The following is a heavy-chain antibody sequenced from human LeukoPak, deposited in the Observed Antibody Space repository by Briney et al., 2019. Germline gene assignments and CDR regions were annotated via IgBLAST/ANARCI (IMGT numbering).Heavy chain of an antibody. V-gene: IGHV3-23*01. D-gene: IGHD3-3*01. CDR1: GSTFSSYA. CDR3: AKEGPYDFWSGPRGAFDI. J-gene: IGHJ3*02. Sequence: GGSLRLSCAASGSTFSSYAMSWVRQAPGKGLEWVSAISGSGGSTYYADSVKGRFTISRDNSKNTLYLQMNSLRAEDTAVYYCAKEGPYDFWSGPRGAFDIWGQRTMVTVSS. CDR2: ISGSGGST.